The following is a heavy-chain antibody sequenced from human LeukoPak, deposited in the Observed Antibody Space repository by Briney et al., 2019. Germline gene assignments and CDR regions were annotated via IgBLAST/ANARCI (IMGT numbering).Heavy chain of an antibody. D-gene: IGHD3-22*01. CDR2: ISGSGGST. J-gene: IGHJ4*02. V-gene: IGHV3-23*01. Sequence: GGSLRLSCAASGFTFSSYAMSWVRQAPGKGLEWVSAISGSGGSTYYADSVKGRFTISRDNSENTLYLQMNSLRAEDTAVYYCAPYYYDSIGAFDYWGQGTLVTVSS. CDR1: GFTFSSYA. CDR3: APYYYDSIGAFDY.